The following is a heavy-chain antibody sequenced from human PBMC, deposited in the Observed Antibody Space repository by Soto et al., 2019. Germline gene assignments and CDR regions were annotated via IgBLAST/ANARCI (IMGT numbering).Heavy chain of an antibody. CDR1: GGSISSYY. J-gene: IGHJ6*02. D-gene: IGHD3-22*01. Sequence: KLSETLSLTCTVSGGSISSYYWSWIRQPPGKGLEWIGYIYYSGSTNYNPSLKSRVTISVDTSKNQFSLKLSSVTAADTAVYYCARDYGWLGYYYGMDVWGQGTTVTVS. V-gene: IGHV4-59*01. CDR2: IYYSGST. CDR3: ARDYGWLGYYYGMDV.